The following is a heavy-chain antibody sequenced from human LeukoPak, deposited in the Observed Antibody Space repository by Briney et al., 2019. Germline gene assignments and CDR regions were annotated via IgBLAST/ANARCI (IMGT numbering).Heavy chain of an antibody. D-gene: IGHD3-22*01. J-gene: IGHJ4*02. CDR1: GYTFTSYD. Sequence: ASVKVSCKASGYTFTSYDINWVRQATGQGLEWMGWMNPNSGNTGYAQKFQGRVTMTRNTSISTAYMELSSLRSEDTAVYYCARGAKYYYDSSGYDDYWGQGTLVTVSS. CDR2: MNPNSGNT. V-gene: IGHV1-8*01. CDR3: ARGAKYYYDSSGYDDY.